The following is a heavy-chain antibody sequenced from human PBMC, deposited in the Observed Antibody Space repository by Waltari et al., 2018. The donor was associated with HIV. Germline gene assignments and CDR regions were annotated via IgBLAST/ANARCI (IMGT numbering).Heavy chain of an antibody. CDR2: LFHSGST. D-gene: IGHD1-1*01. V-gene: IGHV4-39*01. CDR1: GGSISSSSYY. Sequence: QQQLQESGPGLVKPSETLSLTCTVSGGSISSSSYYWAWLRQSPGKGLEWLGSLFHSGSTYYSPSLRSRATISGDMSANRFSLKLTSVTATDTAVYFCARHCLKKGWLPQLKYYYGMDVWGQGTTVIVSS. CDR3: ARHCLKKGWLPQLKYYYGMDV. J-gene: IGHJ6*02.